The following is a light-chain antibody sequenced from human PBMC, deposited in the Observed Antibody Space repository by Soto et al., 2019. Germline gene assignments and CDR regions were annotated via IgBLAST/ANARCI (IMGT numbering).Light chain of an antibody. J-gene: IGKJ3*01. CDR1: QSVSSN. V-gene: IGKV3-15*01. CDR2: STS. Sequence: EIVMTQSPATLSVSPGERATLSCRASQSVSSNLAWYQQKPGQAPRLLIYSTSTRATGIPARFSGSGSGTDVTLSISSLQSEDFAVYYCQQYNDWPPVFTFGPGTKVDIK. CDR3: QQYNDWPPVFT.